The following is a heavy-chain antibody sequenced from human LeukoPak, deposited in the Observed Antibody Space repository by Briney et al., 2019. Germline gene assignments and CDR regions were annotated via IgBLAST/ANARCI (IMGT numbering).Heavy chain of an antibody. CDR1: GFTFTDYW. V-gene: IGHV3-7*05. J-gene: IGHJ4*02. D-gene: IGHD3-10*01. CDR2: TNQDGSER. Sequence: PGGSLRLSCAASGFTFTDYWMSWVRQAPGKGLEWVANTNQDGSERYYVDSLKGRFTISRDNAKNSIYLKINSLRVEDTAVYYCARSPQYGSGRAFKLRGVLPFDYWGQGTLVTVSS. CDR3: ARSPQYGSGRAFKLRGVLPFDY.